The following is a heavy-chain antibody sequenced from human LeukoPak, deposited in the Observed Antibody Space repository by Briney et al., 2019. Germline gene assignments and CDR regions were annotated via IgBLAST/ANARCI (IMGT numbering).Heavy chain of an antibody. J-gene: IGHJ4*02. CDR2: ISYDGSNE. V-gene: IGHV3-30-3*01. Sequence: GGSLRLSCAASGFTFSSYPMHWVRQAPGKGLEWESVISYDGSNEYYADSVKGRFTISRNNSKNISDVQINSLRPEDTAVYYCGRGQGRLYYFDYWGQGTLVTVSS. CDR1: GFTFSSYP. D-gene: IGHD2/OR15-2a*01. CDR3: GRGQGRLYYFDY.